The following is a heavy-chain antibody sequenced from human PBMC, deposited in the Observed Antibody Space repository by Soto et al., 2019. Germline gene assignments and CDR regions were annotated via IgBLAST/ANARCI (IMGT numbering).Heavy chain of an antibody. Sequence: PGGSLRLSCAASGFTFSSYGIHWVRQAPGKGLEWAAVIWYDGSNKYYADSVKGRFTISRDNSKNTLYLQMNSLRAEDTALYYCARGHGTYYYDSSGYRDAFDIWGQGTMVTVSS. V-gene: IGHV3-33*01. CDR3: ARGHGTYYYDSSGYRDAFDI. CDR1: GFTFSSYG. D-gene: IGHD3-22*01. J-gene: IGHJ3*02. CDR2: IWYDGSNK.